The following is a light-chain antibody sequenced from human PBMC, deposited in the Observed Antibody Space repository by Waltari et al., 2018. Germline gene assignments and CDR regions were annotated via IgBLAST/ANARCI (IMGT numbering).Light chain of an antibody. CDR3: QQYDSSPPT. Sequence: EIVLTQSPGSLYLSPGERATLSCRASQSVSSSDLAGYQQMPGQAPRLLIYGASNRATGIPDRFSGSGSGTDFTLTISRLEPEDFAVYYCQQYDSSPPTFGQGTKLEIK. J-gene: IGKJ2*01. CDR2: GAS. CDR1: QSVSSSD. V-gene: IGKV3-20*01.